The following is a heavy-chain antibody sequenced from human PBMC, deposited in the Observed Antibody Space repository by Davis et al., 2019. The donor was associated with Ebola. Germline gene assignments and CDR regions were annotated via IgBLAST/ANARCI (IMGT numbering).Heavy chain of an antibody. J-gene: IGHJ4*02. D-gene: IGHD1-14*01. V-gene: IGHV3-74*01. Sequence: GESLKISCAASGFTFSSYWMHWVRQAPGKGLVWVSRINSDGSSTSYADSVKGRFTISRDNAKNTLYLQMNSLRAEDTAVYYCARGGGNHLPFEYWGQGTLVSVSS. CDR2: INSDGSST. CDR3: ARGGGNHLPFEY. CDR1: GFTFSSYW.